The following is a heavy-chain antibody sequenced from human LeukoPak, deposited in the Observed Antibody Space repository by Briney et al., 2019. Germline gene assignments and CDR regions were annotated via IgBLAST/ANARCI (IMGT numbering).Heavy chain of an antibody. J-gene: IGHJ3*02. CDR1: GFTFSNYW. CDR2: IKQDGSEK. V-gene: IGHV3-7*01. CDR3: ARVSGSSPDAFDI. Sequence: GGSLRLSCAASGFTFSNYWMSWVRQAPGKGLEWVANIKQDGSEKYYVDSVKGRFTISRDNAKNSPYLQMSSLRTEDTAMYYCARVSGSSPDAFDIWGQGTMVTVSS. D-gene: IGHD1-26*01.